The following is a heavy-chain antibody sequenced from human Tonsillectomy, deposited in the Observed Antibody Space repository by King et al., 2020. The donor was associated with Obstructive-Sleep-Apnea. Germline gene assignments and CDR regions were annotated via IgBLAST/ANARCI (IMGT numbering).Heavy chain of an antibody. V-gene: IGHV4-34*01. CDR2: INHSGST. Sequence: QVQLQQWGAGLLKPSETLSLTCAVYGGSFSGYYWSWIRQPPGKGLEWIGEINHSGSTNYNPSLKSRVTISVDTPKNQFSLKLSSVTAADTAVYYCARLTGTFYYYYGMDVWGQGTTVTVSS. D-gene: IGHD1-7*01. CDR1: GGSFSGYY. J-gene: IGHJ6*02. CDR3: ARLTGTFYYYYGMDV.